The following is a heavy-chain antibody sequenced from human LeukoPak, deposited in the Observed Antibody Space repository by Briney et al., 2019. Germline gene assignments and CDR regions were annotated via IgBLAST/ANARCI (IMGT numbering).Heavy chain of an antibody. CDR2: ISYDGSNK. D-gene: IGHD6-19*01. J-gene: IGHJ5*02. V-gene: IGHV3-30-3*01. Sequence: PGGSLRLSCAASGFTFSSYAMHWVRQAPGKGLEWVAVISYDGSNKYYADSVKGRFTISRDNSKNTLYLQMNSLRAEDTAVYYCARGGEQWLVEGSFDPWGQGTLVTVSS. CDR1: GFTFSSYA. CDR3: ARGGEQWLVEGSFDP.